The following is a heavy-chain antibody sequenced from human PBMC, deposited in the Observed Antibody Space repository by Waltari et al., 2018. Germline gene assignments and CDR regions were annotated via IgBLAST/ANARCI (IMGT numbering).Heavy chain of an antibody. D-gene: IGHD5-18*01. J-gene: IGHJ4*02. V-gene: IGHV5-51*01. CDR1: GYTFTNYW. CDR3: ARLHEGYSYGYQDY. Sequence: EVQLVQSGAEVKKPGEFLKISCKGSGYTFTNYWIGWLRQMPGKGLEWMGIISPVYADTRSNPSCHGQVTISADKSIITAYLQWSSLKASDTAMYYCARLHEGYSYGYQDYWGQGTLVTVSS. CDR2: ISPVYADT.